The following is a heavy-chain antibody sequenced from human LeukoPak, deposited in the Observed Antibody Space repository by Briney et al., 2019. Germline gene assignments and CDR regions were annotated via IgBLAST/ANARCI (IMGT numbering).Heavy chain of an antibody. V-gene: IGHV4-59*12. CDR2: IYYSGST. CDR3: ARLRSPGDFDY. CDR1: GGSISPYY. J-gene: IGHJ4*02. D-gene: IGHD1-26*01. Sequence: SETLSLTCTVSGGSISPYYWSWIRQPPGKGLEWIGYIYYSGSTYYNVSLKSRVTISVDTSKNQFSLNLNSVTVADTAVYYCARLRSPGDFDYWGQGTLVTVSS.